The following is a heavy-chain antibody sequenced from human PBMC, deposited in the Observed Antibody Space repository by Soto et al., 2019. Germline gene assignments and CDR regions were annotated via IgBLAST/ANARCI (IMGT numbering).Heavy chain of an antibody. CDR1: GFGFSSSA. CDR3: AIDPATGYEDS. J-gene: IGHJ4*02. CDR2: IDSPGAAT. D-gene: IGHD3-9*01. V-gene: IGHV3-23*01. Sequence: LIRSCAASGFGFSSSAMTWVRQAPGEGLEWVSTIDSPGAATNYADSVKGRFTVSRDNSKNTLYLQMNNLRADDTALYYCAIDPATGYEDSWGQGTLVTVSS.